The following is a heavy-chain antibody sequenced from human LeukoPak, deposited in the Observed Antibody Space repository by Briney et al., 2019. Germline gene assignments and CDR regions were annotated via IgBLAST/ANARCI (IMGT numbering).Heavy chain of an antibody. Sequence: PSETLSLTCTVSGGSISSGAYYWSWLRQYPGGGLEWIGYIYYRGRTNYNPSLKSRVTISLDTSKNQFSLNLISVTAADTAVYFCARIPDGDSYGWFDSWDRGTLVTVSS. CDR1: GGSISSGAYY. D-gene: IGHD5-18*01. CDR3: ARIPDGDSYGWFDS. V-gene: IGHV4-31*03. J-gene: IGHJ5*01. CDR2: IYYRGRT.